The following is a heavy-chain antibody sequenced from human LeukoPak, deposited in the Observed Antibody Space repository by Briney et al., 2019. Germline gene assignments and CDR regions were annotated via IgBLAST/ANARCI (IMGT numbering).Heavy chain of an antibody. CDR1: GFTFSTYW. V-gene: IGHV3-21*01. CDR3: ASQARIAVAGKRGDY. J-gene: IGHJ4*02. D-gene: IGHD6-19*01. Sequence: GGSLRLSCAASGFTFSTYWMHWVRQAPGKGLEWVSSISSSSSYIYYADSVKGRFTISRDNAKNSLYLQMNSLRAEDTAVYYCASQARIAVAGKRGDYWGQGTLVTVSS. CDR2: ISSSSSYI.